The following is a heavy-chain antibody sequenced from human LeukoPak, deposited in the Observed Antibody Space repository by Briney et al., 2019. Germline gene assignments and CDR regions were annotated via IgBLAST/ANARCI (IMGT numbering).Heavy chain of an antibody. CDR2: ISWNCGSI. D-gene: IGHD3-16*01. CDR1: GFTHDHYA. CDR3: AKEKEGLGAVDI. Sequence: GGSLSLSRAASGFTHDHYAMHWVRQAPGKGLEWVSGISWNCGSIGYADSVTGRITISRDNAKNSLYLQMNSLRAEDTGWYYCAKEKEGLGAVDIWGQGQMVTVSS. J-gene: IGHJ3*02. V-gene: IGHV3-9*01.